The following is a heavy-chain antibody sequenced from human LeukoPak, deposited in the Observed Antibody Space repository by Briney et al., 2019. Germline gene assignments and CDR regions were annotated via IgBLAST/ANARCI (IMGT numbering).Heavy chain of an antibody. CDR2: FDPEDGET. D-gene: IGHD6-13*01. CDR1: GYTLTELS. J-gene: IGHJ4*02. Sequence: ASVKVSCKVSGYTLTELSMHWVRQAPGKGLEWMGGFDPEDGETIYAQRFQGRVTMTEDTSTDTAYMGLSSLRSEDTAVYYCATVTGIAAADDYWGQGTLVTVSS. V-gene: IGHV1-24*01. CDR3: ATVTGIAAADDY.